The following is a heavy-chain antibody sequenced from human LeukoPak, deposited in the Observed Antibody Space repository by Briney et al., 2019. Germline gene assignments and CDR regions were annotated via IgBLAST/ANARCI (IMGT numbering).Heavy chain of an antibody. CDR2: ISQDGSSI. D-gene: IGHD3-22*01. V-gene: IGHV3-48*03. Sequence: GGSLRLSCAASGFTFSSYEMNWVRQAPGKGLQWVSYISQDGSSIFYADSVKGRFTISRDNAKNSLYLRMNSLGVEDTAVYYCATISRTVVASFDYWGQGILVTVSS. J-gene: IGHJ4*02. CDR3: ATISRTVVASFDY. CDR1: GFTFSSYE.